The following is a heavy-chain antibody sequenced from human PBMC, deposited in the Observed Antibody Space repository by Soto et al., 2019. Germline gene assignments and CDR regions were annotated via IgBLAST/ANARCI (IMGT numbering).Heavy chain of an antibody. J-gene: IGHJ6*02. Sequence: SVKVSCKASGGTFSSYAISWVRQAPGQGLEWMGGIIPIFGTANYAQKFQGRVTITADKSTSTAYMELSSLRSEDTAVYYCARGFYGGNSDYYGMDVWGQGTTVTVSS. CDR1: GGTFSSYA. D-gene: IGHD4-17*01. V-gene: IGHV1-69*06. CDR2: IIPIFGTA. CDR3: ARGFYGGNSDYYGMDV.